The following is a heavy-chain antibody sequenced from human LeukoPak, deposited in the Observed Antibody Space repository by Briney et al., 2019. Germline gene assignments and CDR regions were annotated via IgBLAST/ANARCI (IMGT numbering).Heavy chain of an antibody. Sequence: GGSLRLSCAASGFTVSSHYMTWVRQAPGKGLEWVSIIYSVGSTYYADSVKGRFTISRDNSKNTLSLQMNSLRAEDTAVNYCARDPQADYWGQGTLVTVSS. CDR1: GFTVSSHY. CDR3: ARDPQADY. J-gene: IGHJ4*02. V-gene: IGHV3-66*01. CDR2: IYSVGST.